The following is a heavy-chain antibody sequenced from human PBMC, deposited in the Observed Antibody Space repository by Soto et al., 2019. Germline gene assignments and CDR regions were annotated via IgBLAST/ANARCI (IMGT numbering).Heavy chain of an antibody. Sequence: GGSLRLSCAASGFTFSSYAMSWVRQAPGKGLEWVSAISGSGGSTYYADSVKGRFTISRDNSKNTLYLQMNSLRAEDTAVYYCAEVPNYYDSSGLSDYWGQGTLVTVSS. CDR1: GFTFSSYA. J-gene: IGHJ4*02. D-gene: IGHD3-22*01. CDR2: ISGSGGST. V-gene: IGHV3-23*01. CDR3: AEVPNYYDSSGLSDY.